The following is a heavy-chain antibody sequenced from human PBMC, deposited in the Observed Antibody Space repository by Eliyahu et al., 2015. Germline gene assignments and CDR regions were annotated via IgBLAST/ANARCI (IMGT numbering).Heavy chain of an antibody. Sequence: QVQLQESGPGLVKPSETLSLXXTVSGXSISSXYWXWXRXPXGKGLEWIGRXYTSGSTNYNPSXKSRVTMSVDTSKNQFSLKLSSVTAADTAVYYCARGRGKRENFDYWGQGTLVTVSS. CDR1: GXSISSXY. V-gene: IGHV4-4*07. CDR2: XYTSGST. CDR3: ARGRGKRENFDY. J-gene: IGHJ4*02.